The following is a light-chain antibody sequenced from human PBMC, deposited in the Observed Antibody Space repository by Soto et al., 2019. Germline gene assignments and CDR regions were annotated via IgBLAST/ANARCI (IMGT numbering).Light chain of an antibody. CDR2: KAS. V-gene: IGKV1-5*03. CDR3: QQYVNYPWT. J-gene: IGKJ1*01. CDR1: QRISSW. Sequence: DIPMTQSPSTLSASVGDGVTITCRANQRISSWLAWYQLKPGKAPKLLIYKASNLESGVPPRFSGSGSGTEFTLTISSLQHEDFATYYCQQYVNYPWTFGPGTKVDIK.